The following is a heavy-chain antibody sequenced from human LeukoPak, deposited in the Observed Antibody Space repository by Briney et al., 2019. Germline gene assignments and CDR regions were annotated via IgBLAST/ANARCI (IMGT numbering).Heavy chain of an antibody. V-gene: IGHV3-23*01. CDR1: GFTFSSYA. Sequence: PGGSLRLSCAASGFTFSSYAMSWVRQAPGKGLEWFSAISGSGGSTYYADSVKGRFTISRDTSKNTLYLQMSTLRAEDTAVYYCAKGVGVPYYYGMDVWGQGTTVTVSS. CDR3: AKGVGVPYYYGMDV. CDR2: ISGSGGST. J-gene: IGHJ6*02. D-gene: IGHD2-2*01.